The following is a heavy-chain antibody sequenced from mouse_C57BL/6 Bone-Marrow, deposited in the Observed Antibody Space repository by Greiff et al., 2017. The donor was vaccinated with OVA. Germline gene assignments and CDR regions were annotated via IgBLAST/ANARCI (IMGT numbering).Heavy chain of an antibody. D-gene: IGHD1-1*01. V-gene: IGHV14-3*01. CDR1: GFNIKNTY. Sequence: VQLQQSVAELVRPGASVKLSCTASGFNIKNTYMHWVKQRPEQGLEWIGRIDPANGNTKYAPKFQGKATITADTSSNTAYLQLSSLTSEDTAIYYCAFPYYYGSSYKYYAMDDWGQGTSVTVSS. CDR2: IDPANGNT. J-gene: IGHJ4*01. CDR3: AFPYYYGSSYKYYAMDD.